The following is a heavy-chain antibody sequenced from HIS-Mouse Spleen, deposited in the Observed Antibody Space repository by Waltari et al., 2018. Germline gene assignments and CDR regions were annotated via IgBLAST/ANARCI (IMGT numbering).Heavy chain of an antibody. Sequence: QLQLQESGPGLVKPPETLSLTCTVSGGSISSSSYYWGWIRQPPGKGLEWIGSIYYSGSTYYNPSLKSRVTISVDTSKNQFSLKLSSVTAADTAVYYCARDRELYFDYWGQGTLVTVSS. D-gene: IGHD1-26*01. CDR3: ARDRELYFDY. V-gene: IGHV4-39*07. J-gene: IGHJ4*02. CDR1: GGSISSSSYY. CDR2: IYYSGST.